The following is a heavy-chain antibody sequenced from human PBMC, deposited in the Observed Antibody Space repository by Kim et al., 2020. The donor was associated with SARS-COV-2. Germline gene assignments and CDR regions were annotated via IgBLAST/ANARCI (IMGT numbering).Heavy chain of an antibody. CDR2: ISSSRSYI. CDR1: GFSFSSYS. D-gene: IGHD6-19*01. Sequence: GGSLRLSCAASGFSFSSYSMNWVRQAPGKGLEWVSFISSSRSYIYYANSVKGRFTISRDNAKNSLYLQMNSMRAEDTAVYYCARDVSNGWQGVDYWGQGILVTVSS. CDR3: ARDVSNGWQGVDY. J-gene: IGHJ4*02. V-gene: IGHV3-21*01.